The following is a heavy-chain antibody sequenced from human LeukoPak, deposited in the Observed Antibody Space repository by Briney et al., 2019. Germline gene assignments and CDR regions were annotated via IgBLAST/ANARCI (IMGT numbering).Heavy chain of an antibody. CDR1: GYTFTNSY. CDR3: ARAGGRSWFDP. CDR2: MNPKSGGT. V-gene: IGHV1-2*02. D-gene: IGHD1-26*01. Sequence: ASVKVSCKASGYTFTNSYIHWVRQAPGQGLEWMGSMNPKSGGTKYAQKFQGRVSMTRDTSISTAYMESASLTSDDTAVYYCARAGGRSWFDPWGQGTLVTVSS. J-gene: IGHJ5*02.